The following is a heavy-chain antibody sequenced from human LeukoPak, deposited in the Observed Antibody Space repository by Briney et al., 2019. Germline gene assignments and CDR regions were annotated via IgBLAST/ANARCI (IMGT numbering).Heavy chain of an antibody. J-gene: IGHJ4*02. V-gene: IGHV1-69*01. CDR1: GGTFSSYA. CDR2: IIPIFGTA. Sequence: GSSVKVSCKASGGTFSSYAISWVRQAPGQGLEWMVEIIPIFGTANYAQKFQGRVTTTADESTSTAYMELSSLRSEDTAVYYCARERGQTGYSSGWPPFDYWRQGTLVTVSS. CDR3: ARERGQTGYSSGWPPFDY. D-gene: IGHD6-19*01.